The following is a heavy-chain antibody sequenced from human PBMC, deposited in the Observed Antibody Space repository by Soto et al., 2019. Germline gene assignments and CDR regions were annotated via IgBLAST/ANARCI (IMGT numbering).Heavy chain of an antibody. V-gene: IGHV4-34*01. J-gene: IGHJ5*02. CDR2: INHSGST. D-gene: IGHD3-10*01. Sequence: SETLSLTCAVYGGSFVGYYCSLSRHPPVKGLEWIVEINHSGSTNYNPSLKSRVTISVDTSKNQFSLKLSSVTAADTAVYYCARRSLYYYGSGSFNWFDPWGQGTLVTVSS. CDR3: ARRSLYYYGSGSFNWFDP. CDR1: GGSFVGYY.